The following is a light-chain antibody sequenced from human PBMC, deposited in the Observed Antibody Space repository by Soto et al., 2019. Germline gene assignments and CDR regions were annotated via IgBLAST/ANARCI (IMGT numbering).Light chain of an antibody. CDR2: LGF. Sequence: EIVMTQSPPSLTVTPGEPASISCSSSQRLLHSNGNIFLDWYLQKPGQSPQLLIYLGFNRASGVPDRVSGSAAGTAFTLKISRVEAEDAGVYYCMQALQTPYTFGQGTKLEIK. V-gene: IGKV2-28*01. J-gene: IGKJ2*01. CDR3: MQALQTPYT. CDR1: QRLLHSNGNIF.